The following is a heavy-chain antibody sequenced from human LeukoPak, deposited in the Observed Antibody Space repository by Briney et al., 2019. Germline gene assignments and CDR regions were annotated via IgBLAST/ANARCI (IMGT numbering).Heavy chain of an antibody. D-gene: IGHD2-15*01. V-gene: IGHV3-74*01. Sequence: GGSLRLSCAASGFTFSRSWMHWVRQAPGKGLVWVSRINDDGSTTSYADSVKGRFTISRDNSKNTFYLQMNNLRAEDTAVYYCAKVEVVVMEAARPFDSWGQGTLVTVSS. CDR2: INDDGSTT. J-gene: IGHJ4*02. CDR1: GFTFSRSW. CDR3: AKVEVVVMEAARPFDS.